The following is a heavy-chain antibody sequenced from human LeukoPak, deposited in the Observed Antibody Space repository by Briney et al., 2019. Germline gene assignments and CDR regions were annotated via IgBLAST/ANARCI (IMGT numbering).Heavy chain of an antibody. J-gene: IGHJ4*02. CDR1: GFTFSTYS. CDR3: VRDYGWSFDY. D-gene: IGHD2-8*02. V-gene: IGHV3-48*04. Sequence: GGSLRLSCAASGFTFSTYSMNWVRQAPGKGLEWISYIGTSGTNIKYTDSVKGRFTISRDNAKNSLYLQMNSLRAEDTAVYYCVRDYGWSFDYWGQGTLVTVSS. CDR2: IGTSGTNI.